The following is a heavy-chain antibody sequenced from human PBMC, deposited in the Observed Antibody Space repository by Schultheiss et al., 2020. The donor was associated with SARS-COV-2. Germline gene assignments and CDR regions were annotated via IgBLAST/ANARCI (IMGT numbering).Heavy chain of an antibody. D-gene: IGHD3-22*01. V-gene: IGHV3-23*01. CDR3: AKTSYPESSRYISYFDY. J-gene: IGHJ4*02. CDR2: ISGSGGST. Sequence: GGSLRLSCAASGFTFSSYAMSWVRQAPGKGLEWVSAISGSGGSTYYADSVKGRFTVSRDNAKNTMNLQMNSLRAEDTAVYYCAKTSYPESSRYISYFDYCGQGTLVTVSS. CDR1: GFTFSSYA.